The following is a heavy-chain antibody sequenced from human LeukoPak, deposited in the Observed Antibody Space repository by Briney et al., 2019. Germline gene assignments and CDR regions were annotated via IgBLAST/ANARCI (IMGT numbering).Heavy chain of an antibody. CDR1: GGSISSGSYY. V-gene: IGHV4-61*02. CDR2: IYTSGST. Sequence: SETLSLTCTVSGGSISSGSYYWSWIRQPAGKGLEWIGRIYTSGSTNYNPSLKSRVTISVDTSKNQFSLKLSSVTAADTAVYYCARESNYYGSGSYVDYWGQGTLVTVSS. CDR3: ARESNYYGSGSYVDY. J-gene: IGHJ4*02. D-gene: IGHD3-10*01.